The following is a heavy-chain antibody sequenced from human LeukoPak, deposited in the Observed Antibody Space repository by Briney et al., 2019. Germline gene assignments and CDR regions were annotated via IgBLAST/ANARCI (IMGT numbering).Heavy chain of an antibody. J-gene: IGHJ5*02. CDR3: ARELKPAYYDFWSGYSNWFDP. V-gene: IGHV1-2*06. CDR1: GYTFTGYY. D-gene: IGHD3-3*01. CDR2: INPNSGGT. Sequence: ASAKVSCKASGYTFTGYYMHWVRQAPGQGLEWMGRINPNSGGTNYAQKFQGRVTMTRDTSISTAYMELSRLRSDDTAVYYCARELKPAYYDFWSGYSNWFDPWGQGTLVTVSS.